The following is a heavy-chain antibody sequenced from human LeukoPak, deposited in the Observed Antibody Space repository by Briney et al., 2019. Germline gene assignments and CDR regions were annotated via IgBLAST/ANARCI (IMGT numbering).Heavy chain of an antibody. V-gene: IGHV1-46*01. CDR1: GYTFTSYY. Sequence: ASVKVSCKASGYTFTSYYMHWVRQAPGQGLEWMGIINPSGGSTSYAQKFQGRVTMTRDTSTSTVYMELSSLRSEDTAVYYCARDRVLWFGDPQGMDVWGQGTMVTVSS. D-gene: IGHD3-10*01. CDR3: ARDRVLWFGDPQGMDV. CDR2: INPSGGST. J-gene: IGHJ6*02.